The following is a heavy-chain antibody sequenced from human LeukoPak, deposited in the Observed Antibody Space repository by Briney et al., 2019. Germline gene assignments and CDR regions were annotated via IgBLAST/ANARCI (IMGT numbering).Heavy chain of an antibody. CDR2: IYTSGST. J-gene: IGHJ5*02. CDR3: ARDLEHCDSTSCHNWFDP. Sequence: SETLSLTCTVSGGSISTYHWSWIRQPAGKGLEWIGRIYTSGSTSHSPSLESRVSISVHKSKSQFSLKLSSVTAADTAVYYCARDLEHCDSTSCHNWFDPWGQGTLVTVSS. CDR1: GGSISTYH. V-gene: IGHV4-4*07. D-gene: IGHD2-2*01.